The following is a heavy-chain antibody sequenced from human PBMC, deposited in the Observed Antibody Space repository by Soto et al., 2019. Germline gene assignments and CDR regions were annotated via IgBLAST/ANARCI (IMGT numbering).Heavy chain of an antibody. CDR2: INPNSGAT. V-gene: IGHV1-2*06. J-gene: IGHJ4*02. Sequence: QVQLVQSGAEVKKPGASVRVSCKASGYTFTDYYIYWVRQAPGQGLEWMGRINPNSGATDHAQKFQGRVTMTRDTSISTASMDLSSLRSDDMAVYYCVRHYDPPHWGQGTLVTVSS. CDR1: GYTFTDYY. D-gene: IGHD3-22*01. CDR3: VRHYDPPH.